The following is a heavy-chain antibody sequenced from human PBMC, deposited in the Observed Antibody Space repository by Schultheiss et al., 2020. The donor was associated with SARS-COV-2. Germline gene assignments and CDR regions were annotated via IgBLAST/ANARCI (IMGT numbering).Heavy chain of an antibody. CDR1: GFTVSSNY. J-gene: IGHJ6*02. Sequence: GESLKISCAASGFTVSSNYMSWVRQAPGKGLEWVSVIYSGGSTYYADSVKGRFTISRDNSKNTLYLQMNSLRAEDTAVYYCARDTTHYYDSSGYYSLYYGMDVLGQGTTVTVSS. D-gene: IGHD3-22*01. V-gene: IGHV3-66*01. CDR2: IYSGGST. CDR3: ARDTTHYYDSSGYYSLYYGMDV.